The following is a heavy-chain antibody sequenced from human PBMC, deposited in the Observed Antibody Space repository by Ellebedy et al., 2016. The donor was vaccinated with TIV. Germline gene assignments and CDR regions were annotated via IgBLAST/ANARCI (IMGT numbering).Heavy chain of an antibody. D-gene: IGHD6-19*01. CDR2: IKQDGSEK. CDR1: GFTFSNYW. J-gene: IGHJ4*02. V-gene: IGHV3-7*01. Sequence: GESLKISCGTSGFTFSNYWMTWVRQAPGKGLEWVANIKQDGSEKYYVDSVMGRFSTSRDNAKNSLYLQMNSLRDEETAVYYCVRDQSWEQWLALWGQGTLVTVSS. CDR3: VRDQSWEQWLAL.